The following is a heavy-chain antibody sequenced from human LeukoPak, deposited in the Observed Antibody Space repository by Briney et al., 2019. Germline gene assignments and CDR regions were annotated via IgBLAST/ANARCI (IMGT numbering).Heavy chain of an antibody. V-gene: IGHV3-64D*08. CDR3: GEGSGYYYYYYGMDV. D-gene: IGHD1-26*01. CDR2: IISNVGNT. Sequence: GGSLRPSSAAAACTFSIYAIHCVSQAPGKWLEYVSSIISNVGNTFYTDSVKGTLTISTDTSTNTMYLQMSSLRGEGTAVYYCGEGSGYYYYYYGMDVWGQGTTVTVSS. CDR1: ACTFSIYA. J-gene: IGHJ6*02.